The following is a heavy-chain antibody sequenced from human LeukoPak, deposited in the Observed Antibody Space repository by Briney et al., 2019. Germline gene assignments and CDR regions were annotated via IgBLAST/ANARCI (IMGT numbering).Heavy chain of an antibody. Sequence: PGGSLRLSCAASGFTFSSYSMNWVRQAPGKGLEWVSSISSSSSYIYYADSVKGRFTISRDNAKNSLYLQMNSLRAEDTAVYYCARGQYYDILTGYYHNWFDPWGQGTLVTVSS. CDR2: ISSSSSYI. CDR1: GFTFSSYS. CDR3: ARGQYYDILTGYYHNWFDP. D-gene: IGHD3-9*01. J-gene: IGHJ5*02. V-gene: IGHV3-21*01.